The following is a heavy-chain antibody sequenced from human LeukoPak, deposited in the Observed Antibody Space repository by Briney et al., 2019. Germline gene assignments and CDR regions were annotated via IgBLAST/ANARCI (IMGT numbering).Heavy chain of an antibody. CDR1: GFTFSSYS. V-gene: IGHV3-21*01. CDR3: ARDSRYGSGSYCNH. Sequence: GGSLRLSCAASGFTFSSYSMNWVRQAPGKGLEWVSSISSSSSYIYYADSVKGQFTISRDNAKNSLYLQMNSLRAEDTAVYYCARDSRYGSGSYCNHWGQGTLVTVSS. J-gene: IGHJ5*02. CDR2: ISSSSSYI. D-gene: IGHD3-10*01.